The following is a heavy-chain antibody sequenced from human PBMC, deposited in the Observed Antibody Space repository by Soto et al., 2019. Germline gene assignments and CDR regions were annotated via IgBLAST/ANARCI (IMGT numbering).Heavy chain of an antibody. V-gene: IGHV3-33*01. J-gene: IGHJ4*02. D-gene: IGHD4-17*01. CDR3: ARDIHPLGGYYGDYVGFDY. Sequence: QVQLVESGGGVVQPGRSLRLSCAASGFTFSSYGMHWVRQAPGKGLEWVAVIWYDGSNKYYADSVKGRFTISRDNSKNTLYLQMNSLRAEDTAVYYCARDIHPLGGYYGDYVGFDYWGQGTLVTVSS. CDR2: IWYDGSNK. CDR1: GFTFSSYG.